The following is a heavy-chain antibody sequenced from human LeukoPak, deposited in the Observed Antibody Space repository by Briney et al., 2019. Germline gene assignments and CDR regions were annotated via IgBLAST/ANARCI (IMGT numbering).Heavy chain of an antibody. D-gene: IGHD6-19*01. CDR3: AKDFDRYSSGWYYWFDP. CDR2: ISGSGGSA. V-gene: IGHV3-23*01. Sequence: GGSLRLSCAASGFTFSSYAMSWVRQAPGKGLEWVSAISGSGGSAYYADSVKGRFIISRDNAKNTLYLQMNSLRAEGTAVYYCAKDFDRYSSGWYYWFDPWGQGTLVTVSS. J-gene: IGHJ5*02. CDR1: GFTFSSYA.